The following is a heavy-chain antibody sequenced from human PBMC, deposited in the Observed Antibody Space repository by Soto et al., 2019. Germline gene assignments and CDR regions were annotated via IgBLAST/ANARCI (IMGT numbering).Heavy chain of an antibody. V-gene: IGHV3-30*03. CDR2: ISYDGNNK. D-gene: IGHD3-22*01. Sequence: QVQLVESGGGVVQPGRSLTLSCAAPEFTFSSYGIHWVRQAPGKGLEWVAIISYDGNNKQYADSVKGRFTISRDNSKSTVHLQMNSLRVEDTAVYYCARDTYYHDSSGYYVFDYWGQGTLVTVSS. CDR3: ARDTYYHDSSGYYVFDY. J-gene: IGHJ4*02. CDR1: EFTFSSYG.